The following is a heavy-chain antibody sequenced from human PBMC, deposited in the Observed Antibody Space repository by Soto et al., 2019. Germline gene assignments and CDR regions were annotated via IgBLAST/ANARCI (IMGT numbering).Heavy chain of an antibody. V-gene: IGHV3-30-3*01. CDR3: ARDLPPGAFDY. J-gene: IGHJ4*02. Sequence: QVQLVESGGGGVQPGRSLRLSCAASGFTFSSYAMHWVRQAPGKGLEWVAVISYDGSNKYYADSVKGRFTISRDNSKNTLYLQMNSLRAEDTAVYYCARDLPPGAFDYWGQGTLVTVSS. CDR2: ISYDGSNK. CDR1: GFTFSSYA.